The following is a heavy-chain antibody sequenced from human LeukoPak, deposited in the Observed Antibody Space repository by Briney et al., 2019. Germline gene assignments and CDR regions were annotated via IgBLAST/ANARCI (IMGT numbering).Heavy chain of an antibody. V-gene: IGHV3-21*01. Sequence: GGSLRLSCAASGFTFSSYSMNWVRRAPGKGLEWVSSISSSSSYIYYADSVKGRFTISRDNAKNSLYLQMNSLRAEDTAVYYCARDLGYCSGGSCYSNSFDYWGQGTLVTVSS. CDR2: ISSSSSYI. J-gene: IGHJ4*02. CDR3: ARDLGYCSGGSCYSNSFDY. CDR1: GFTFSSYS. D-gene: IGHD2-15*01.